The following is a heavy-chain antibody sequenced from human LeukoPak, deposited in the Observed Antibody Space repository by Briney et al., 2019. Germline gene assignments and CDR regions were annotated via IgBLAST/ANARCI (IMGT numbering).Heavy chain of an antibody. CDR2: IYYSGST. CDR3: ARHPYGGNSEFDY. Sequence: PQTLSLTCTLSGGSTSSDYVSCIRRPPGKGVGGSGYIYYSGSTKYNPSLKSRVTIPVDTSQNQLSLRLSSVPAADTAVYYCARHPYGGNSEFDYWGQGTLVTVSS. D-gene: IGHD4-23*01. V-gene: IGHV4-59*08. J-gene: IGHJ4*02. CDR1: GGSTSSDY.